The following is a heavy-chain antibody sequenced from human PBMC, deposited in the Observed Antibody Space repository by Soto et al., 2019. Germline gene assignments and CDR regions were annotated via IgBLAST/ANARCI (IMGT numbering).Heavy chain of an antibody. J-gene: IGHJ5*02. CDR2: VFWDDDK. CDR1: GFSLSTIGGA. D-gene: IGHD3-10*01. Sequence: QITLKESGPTLVKPTQTLTLTCSFSGFSLSTIGGAVAWIRQPPGKALEFLALVFWDDDKLYNPSLKTRLTITQDTSKNQVVLTMTNMDPGDSASYYFAPAFRGSGRYAVDRFDAWGQGTLVIVSS. CDR3: APAFRGSGRYAVDRFDA. V-gene: IGHV2-5*02.